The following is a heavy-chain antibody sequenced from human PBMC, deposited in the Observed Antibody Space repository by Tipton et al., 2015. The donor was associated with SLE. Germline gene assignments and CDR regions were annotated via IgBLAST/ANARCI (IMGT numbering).Heavy chain of an antibody. J-gene: IGHJ3*01. D-gene: IGHD5-12*01. Sequence: TLSLTCRVSGGSISSSYWSWFRQPPGKGLEWIGYLYTAGRTNYNPSLKSRVIISVDMSKNQFSLKLSSVTAADTAVYYCARIGGNSGHGDAFTLWGHGTLVTVSS. CDR1: GGSISSSY. CDR3: ARIGGNSGHGDAFTL. CDR2: LYTAGRT. V-gene: IGHV4-4*08.